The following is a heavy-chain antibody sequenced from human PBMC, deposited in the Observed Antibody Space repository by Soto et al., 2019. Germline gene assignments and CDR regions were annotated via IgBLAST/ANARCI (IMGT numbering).Heavy chain of an antibody. CDR2: IWYDGSNK. V-gene: IGHV3-33*01. D-gene: IGHD5-18*01. J-gene: IGHJ4*02. CDR3: ARDLIYSYGTFDY. CDR1: GFPFSSYG. Sequence: GGSKILSCAASGFPFSSYGMHWVRQAPGKGLEWVAVIWYDGSNKYYADSVKGRFTISRDNSKNTLCLQMNSLRAEDTAVYYCARDLIYSYGTFDYWGQGTLVTVSS.